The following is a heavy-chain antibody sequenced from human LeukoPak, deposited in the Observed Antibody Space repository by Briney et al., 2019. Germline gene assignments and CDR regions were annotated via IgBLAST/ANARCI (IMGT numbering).Heavy chain of an antibody. D-gene: IGHD6-13*01. CDR1: GFTLSSYA. V-gene: IGHV3-23*01. Sequence: DPGGSLRLSCAASGFTLSSYAMSWIRQAPGKGLEWVSAISGSGGSTYYADSVKGRFTISRDNSKNTLYLQMNSLRAEDTAVYYCAKDPYSSSWNFDYWGQGTLVTVSS. CDR2: ISGSGGST. CDR3: AKDPYSSSWNFDY. J-gene: IGHJ4*02.